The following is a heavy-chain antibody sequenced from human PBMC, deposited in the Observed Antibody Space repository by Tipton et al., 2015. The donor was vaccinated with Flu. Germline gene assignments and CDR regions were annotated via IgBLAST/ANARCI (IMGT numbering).Heavy chain of an antibody. CDR1: GGSITSGNYY. Sequence: TLSLTCTVSGGSITSGNYYWSWIRQPAGKGLEWIGRIYTSGSTDYNPSLKRRVTISVDTSKNQFSLKLSSVTAADTAVYYCARNGFDIWGPGTMVTVSS. V-gene: IGHV4-61*02. CDR3: ARNGFDI. J-gene: IGHJ3*02. CDR2: IYTSGST.